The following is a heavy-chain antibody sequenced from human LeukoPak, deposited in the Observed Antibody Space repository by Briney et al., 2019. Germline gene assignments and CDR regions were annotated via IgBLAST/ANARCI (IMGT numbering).Heavy chain of an antibody. CDR1: GFTFSSYA. Sequence: GGSLRLSCAASGFTFSSYAMNWVRQAPGKGLEWVSTVSGNSGSTYYTDSVKGRFTISRDNSKNTLYLQMNNLRAEDTAVYYCAKDREYSAYDSDYWGQGTLVTVSS. J-gene: IGHJ4*02. CDR3: AKDREYSAYDSDY. V-gene: IGHV3-23*01. CDR2: VSGNSGST. D-gene: IGHD5-12*01.